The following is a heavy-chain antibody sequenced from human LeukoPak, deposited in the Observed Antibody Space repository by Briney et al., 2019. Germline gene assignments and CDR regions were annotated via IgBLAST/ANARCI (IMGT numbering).Heavy chain of an antibody. CDR2: IIPIVGTA. CDR1: GGTVSSYA. V-gene: IGHV1-69*05. J-gene: IGHJ4*02. D-gene: IGHD3-16*01. CDR3: ARVRYRLAETYIDY. Sequence: ASVKVSCKASGGTVSSYAISWVRQAPGQGLEWMGGIIPIVGTAKYAQKFQGRVTMTRDTSISTAYMELSRLRSDDTAVYYCARVRYRLAETYIDYWGQGTLVTVSS.